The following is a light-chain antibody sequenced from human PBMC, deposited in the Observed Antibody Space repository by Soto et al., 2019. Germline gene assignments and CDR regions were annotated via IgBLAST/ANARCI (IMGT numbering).Light chain of an antibody. CDR3: HQYGSSSWT. CDR2: GAS. V-gene: IGKV3-20*01. J-gene: IGKJ1*01. CDR1: QSVSSSY. Sequence: IVLTQSPGTLSLSPGERATLSYRASQSVSSSYLAWYQQKPGQAPRLLIYGASSRATGIPDRFSGSGSGTDFTLTISRLEPEDFAVYYCHQYGSSSWTFGQGTKVEIK.